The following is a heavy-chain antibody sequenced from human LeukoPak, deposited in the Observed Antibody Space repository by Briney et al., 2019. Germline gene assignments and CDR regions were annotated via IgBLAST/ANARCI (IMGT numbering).Heavy chain of an antibody. V-gene: IGHV1-8*01. CDR3: ARGPALYCSSTSCYAGSAFDP. Sequence: VASVTVSCKASGYTFTSYDINWVRQATGQGLEWMGWMNPNSGNTGYAQKFQGRVTMTRNTSISTAYMELSSLRSEDTAVYYCARGPALYCSSTSCYAGSAFDPWGQGTLVTVSS. D-gene: IGHD2-2*01. CDR2: MNPNSGNT. CDR1: GYTFTSYD. J-gene: IGHJ5*02.